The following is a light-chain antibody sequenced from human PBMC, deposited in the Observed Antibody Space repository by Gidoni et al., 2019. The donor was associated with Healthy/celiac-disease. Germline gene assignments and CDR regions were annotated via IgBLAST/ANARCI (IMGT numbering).Light chain of an antibody. CDR3: QQGYSTSWT. J-gene: IGKJ1*01. CDR2: AAS. Sequence: DVQMTQSPHSLSASVGDRVTITCRASQSISSYLNWYQQKPGKAPKLLIYAASSLQSGVPARFSGSGSGTDFTLTISSLQPEDFATYYCQQGYSTSWTFGQGTKVEIK. CDR1: QSISSY. V-gene: IGKV1-39*01.